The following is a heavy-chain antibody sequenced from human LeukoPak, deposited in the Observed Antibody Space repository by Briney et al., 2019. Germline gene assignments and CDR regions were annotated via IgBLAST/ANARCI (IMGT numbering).Heavy chain of an antibody. CDR1: GFIFSSYA. V-gene: IGHV3-23*01. Sequence: GGSLRLSCAASGFIFSSYAMSWVRQAPGKGLEWVSAISGSGGSTYYADSVKGRFTISRDNSKNTLYLQMNSLRAEDTAVYYCAKDGQVTTSYFDIWGQGTMVTVSS. D-gene: IGHD1-1*01. J-gene: IGHJ3*02. CDR2: ISGSGGST. CDR3: AKDGQVTTSYFDI.